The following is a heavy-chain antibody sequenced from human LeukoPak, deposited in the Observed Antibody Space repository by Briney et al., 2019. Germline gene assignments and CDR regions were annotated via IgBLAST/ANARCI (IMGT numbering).Heavy chain of an antibody. Sequence: PGGSLRLSCAASGFTFSSYAMSWVRQAPGKGLEWVSRINSDGRSTSYADSVKGRFTISRDNSKNTLHLQMNSLRAEDTAVYYCARHSSGYYHYDYWGPGTPVTVAS. J-gene: IGHJ4*02. CDR1: GFTFSSYA. D-gene: IGHD3-22*01. V-gene: IGHV3-23*01. CDR2: INSDGRST. CDR3: ARHSSGYYHYDY.